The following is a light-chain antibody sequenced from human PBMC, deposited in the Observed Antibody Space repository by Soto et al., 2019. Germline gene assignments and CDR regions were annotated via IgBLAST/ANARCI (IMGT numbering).Light chain of an antibody. CDR1: QGIGVY. CDR2: AAS. V-gene: IGKV1-27*01. J-gene: IGKJ4*01. CDR3: QKYNSAPLT. Sequence: DIPMTQSPSSLSASLGDRVTITCRASQGIGVYLAWFQQKPGKVPKLLIYAASTLQSGVSSRFSGSGSGTDFTLTISSLQPEDFATYYCQKYNSAPLTFGGGTKVEIK.